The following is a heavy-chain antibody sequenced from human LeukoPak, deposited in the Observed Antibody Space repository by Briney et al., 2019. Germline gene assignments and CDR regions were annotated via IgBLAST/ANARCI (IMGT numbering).Heavy chain of an antibody. Sequence: PSETLSLTCTVSGGSISSSSFYWGWIRQPPGKGLEWIGNIYYSGNTYYNSSLKSRVTISVDTSKNQFPLKLSSVTAADTAVYYCARRTSLNKLYSFDYWGQGALVTVSS. D-gene: IGHD2-2*01. CDR2: IYYSGNT. CDR1: GGSISSSSFY. CDR3: ARRTSLNKLYSFDY. J-gene: IGHJ4*02. V-gene: IGHV4-39*01.